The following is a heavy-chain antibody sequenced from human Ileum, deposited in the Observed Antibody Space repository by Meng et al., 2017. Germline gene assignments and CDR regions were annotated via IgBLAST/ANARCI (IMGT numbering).Heavy chain of an antibody. D-gene: IGHD6-19*01. CDR2: ISPYNGDT. CDR1: GYVFNTYG. V-gene: IGHV1-18*01. CDR3: ARKVPSRGYSGGWYCDH. Sequence: ASVKVSCKASGYVFNTYGFSWIRRAPGQGFEWLGWISPYNGDTRYSQTFQGRLTLTTDTSTTTAQMELRSLTSDDKAVYYCARKVPSRGYSGGWYCDHWGQGTLVTVSS. J-gene: IGHJ4*02.